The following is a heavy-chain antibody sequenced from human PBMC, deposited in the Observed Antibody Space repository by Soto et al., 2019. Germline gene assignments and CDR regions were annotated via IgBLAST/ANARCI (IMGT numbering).Heavy chain of an antibody. Sequence: PGGSLRLSCAASGFTCSSYDMSWVRQAPGKGLEWVSTILFGGSTNYPASVQGRFTISRDNSKNTVFLQMNSLTAGDTAVYYCVYATSSGGGAFALCGQGPLVPVSS. V-gene: IGHV3-23*01. CDR1: GFTCSSYD. D-gene: IGHD2-8*01. CDR3: VYATSSGGGAFAL. CDR2: ILFGGST. J-gene: IGHJ4*01.